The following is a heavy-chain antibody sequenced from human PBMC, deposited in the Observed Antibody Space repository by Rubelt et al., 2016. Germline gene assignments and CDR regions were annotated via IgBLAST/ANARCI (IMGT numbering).Heavy chain of an antibody. CDR3: ARTLGSSYSVLGY. CDR1: GYPFTSFG. J-gene: IGHJ4*02. D-gene: IGHD6-6*01. V-gene: IGHV1-18*01. Sequence: QVQLVQSGPEVKKPGASVTVSCKASGYPFTSFGIGWVRQAPGQGLEWIGWICAYKGDTNFAQNFQGRVTMTTDTSTGTVYMERRSLRSDDTAVYYCARTLGSSYSVLGYWGQGTLVTVSS. CDR2: ICAYKGDT.